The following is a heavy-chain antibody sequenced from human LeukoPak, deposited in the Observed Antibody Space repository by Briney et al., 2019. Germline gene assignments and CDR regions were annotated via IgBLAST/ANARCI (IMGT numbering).Heavy chain of an antibody. CDR3: ARGKYFFDY. CDR2: IGRSASAI. V-gene: IGHV3-11*01. Sequence: GGSLRLSCAASGFSFSDYYMSWIRQAPGKGLEWVSYIGRSASAIFYADSVKGRFTISRDNAKNSLYLQMNSLRAEDTAVYFCARGKYFFDYWGQGALVTVSS. CDR1: GFSFSDYY. J-gene: IGHJ4*02.